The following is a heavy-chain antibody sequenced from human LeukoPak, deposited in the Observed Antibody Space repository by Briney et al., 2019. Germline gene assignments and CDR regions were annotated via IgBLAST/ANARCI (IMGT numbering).Heavy chain of an antibody. CDR1: GGSISTYY. Sequence: SETLSLTCTVSGGSISTYYWSWIRQSPGKGLEWIGYIYNSGSTSYNPSLKGRLTISIDTSKTQFSLKLSSVTAADTAVYYCARVVYSGSWGYFDYWGQGTLVTVSS. CDR2: IYNSGST. V-gene: IGHV4-59*01. D-gene: IGHD3-10*01. CDR3: ARVVYSGSWGYFDY. J-gene: IGHJ4*02.